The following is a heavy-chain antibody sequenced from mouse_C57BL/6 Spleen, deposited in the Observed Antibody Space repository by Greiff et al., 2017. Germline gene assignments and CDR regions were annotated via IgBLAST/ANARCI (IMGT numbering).Heavy chain of an antibody. CDR3: ARRDVNSFDY. CDR1: GYTFTSYW. CDR2: IYPGSGST. Sequence: QVQLQQPGAELVKPGASVKMSCKASGYTFTSYWITWVKQRPGKGLEWIGDIYPGSGSTNYNEKFKSKATLTVATSSSTAYMQLRILTSKDSAVYYCARRDVNSFDYWGQGTTLTVSS. J-gene: IGHJ2*01. V-gene: IGHV1-55*01.